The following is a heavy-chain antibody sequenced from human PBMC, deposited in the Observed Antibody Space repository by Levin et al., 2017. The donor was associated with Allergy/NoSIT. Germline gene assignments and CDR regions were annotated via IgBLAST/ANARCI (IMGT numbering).Heavy chain of an antibody. J-gene: IGHJ6*02. Sequence: SETLSLTCTISGGSISNDYWTWIRQPPKGGLEWVGYMSYSGTIHYNPSLKSRVTISLNMSKNQFFLRMNSLTAADTAVYYCARVPSDPTGETYYYYGMDVWGQGTSVTVSS. CDR1: GGSISNDY. CDR3: ARVPSDPTGETYYYYGMDV. V-gene: IGHV4-59*01. CDR2: MSYSGTI. D-gene: IGHD2-8*02.